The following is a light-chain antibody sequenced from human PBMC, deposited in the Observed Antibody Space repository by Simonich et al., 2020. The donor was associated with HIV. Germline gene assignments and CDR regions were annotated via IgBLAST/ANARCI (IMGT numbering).Light chain of an antibody. V-gene: IGLV2-14*01. CDR3: SSYAGSNNWV. Sequence: QSALTQPASVSGSPGQSITISCTGTSRDVGGYNYVSWYQQHPGKAPKLMISAFSKRPSGVSNRFSGSKSGNTASLTVSGLQAEDEADYYCSSYAGSNNWVFGGGTKLTVL. CDR2: AFS. CDR1: SRDVGGYNY. J-gene: IGLJ3*02.